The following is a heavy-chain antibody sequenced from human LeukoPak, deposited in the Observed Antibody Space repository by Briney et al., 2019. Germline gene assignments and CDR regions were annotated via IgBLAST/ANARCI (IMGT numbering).Heavy chain of an antibody. V-gene: IGHV3-23*01. J-gene: IGHJ3*02. CDR1: GFTFNSYA. CDR2: ISARGGTT. CDR3: AKEVAIPVAVDAFER. D-gene: IGHD6-19*01. Sequence: GGSLRLSCAASGFTFNSYAMSWVRQAPGKGLEWVSAISARGGTTYYADSVKGRFTISRDNSKNTLYLQMNSLGAEDTVVYYCAKEVAIPVAVDAFERWGQGTLVTVSS.